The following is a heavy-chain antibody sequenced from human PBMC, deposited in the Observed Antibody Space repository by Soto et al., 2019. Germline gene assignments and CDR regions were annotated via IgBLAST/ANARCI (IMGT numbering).Heavy chain of an antibody. Sequence: PSETLSLTCAVYGGSFSGYYWSWIRQPPGKGLEWIGEINHSGSTNYNPSLKSRVTISVDTSKNQFSLKLSSVTAADTAVYYCATSGYCSGGSCHTGRRTGYNWFDPWGQGTLVTVSS. J-gene: IGHJ5*02. CDR1: GGSFSGYY. V-gene: IGHV4-34*01. CDR3: ATSGYCSGGSCHTGRRTGYNWFDP. CDR2: INHSGST. D-gene: IGHD2-15*01.